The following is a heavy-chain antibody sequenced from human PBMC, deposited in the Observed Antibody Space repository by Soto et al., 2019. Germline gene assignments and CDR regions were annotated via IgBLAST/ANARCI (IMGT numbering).Heavy chain of an antibody. D-gene: IGHD3-10*01. J-gene: IGHJ4*02. Sequence: PSDTLCLTYAFSGSSISRTTFRWGWIRQPPGQGLEWIGSIYEGATTFYNSSLKSRVTISADTSKNHFSLKLSSVTAADTAVYYCARRGSGHTFDYWGQGTLVTVSS. CDR2: IYEGATT. V-gene: IGHV4-39*01. CDR3: ARRGSGHTFDY. CDR1: GSSISRTTFR.